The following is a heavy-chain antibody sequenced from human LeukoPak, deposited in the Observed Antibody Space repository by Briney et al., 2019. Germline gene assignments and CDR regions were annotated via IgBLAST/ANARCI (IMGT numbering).Heavy chain of an antibody. CDR1: GFSFSSYS. J-gene: IGHJ5*02. Sequence: GGSLRLSCAASGFSFSSYSMSWVRQAPGKGLEWVSAISGSGGSTYYADSVKGRFTISRDNSKNTLYLQMNSLRAEDTAVYYCAKDGRIAARSFWFDPWGQGTLVTVSS. D-gene: IGHD6-6*01. V-gene: IGHV3-23*01. CDR3: AKDGRIAARSFWFDP. CDR2: ISGSGGST.